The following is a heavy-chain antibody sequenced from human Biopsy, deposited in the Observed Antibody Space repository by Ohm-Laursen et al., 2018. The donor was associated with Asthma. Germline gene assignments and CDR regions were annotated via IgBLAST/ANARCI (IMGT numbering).Heavy chain of an antibody. Sequence: SVTASCTSLGGTFNTYVIGWARQAPGQGLEWMGGINSVFGTTTYPQKFQDRVTITADDSTSTVYMELSCLRSEDTAVYYCARKAGSCISRTCYSLDFWGQGTLVTVSS. D-gene: IGHD2-2*01. J-gene: IGHJ4*02. V-gene: IGHV1-69*13. CDR1: GGTFNTYV. CDR3: ARKAGSCISRTCYSLDF. CDR2: INSVFGTT.